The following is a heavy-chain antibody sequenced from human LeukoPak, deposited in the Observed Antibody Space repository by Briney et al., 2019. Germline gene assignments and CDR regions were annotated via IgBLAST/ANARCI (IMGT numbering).Heavy chain of an antibody. V-gene: IGHV4-59*08. CDR3: AVNSTKHAFDI. Sequence: SETLSLTCTVYGGSISTYYWSWIRQPPGKGLEWIGNIYNSGSTNYNPSLKIRVTMSVDTAKNHFSLKLSSVTAADTAVYYCAVNSTKHAFDIWGQGTMVTVCS. J-gene: IGHJ3*02. CDR2: IYNSGST. CDR1: GGSISTYY. D-gene: IGHD5/OR15-5a*01.